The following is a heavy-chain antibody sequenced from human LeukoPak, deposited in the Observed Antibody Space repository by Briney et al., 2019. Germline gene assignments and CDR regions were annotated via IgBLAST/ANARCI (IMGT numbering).Heavy chain of an antibody. CDR2: IKQDGSER. V-gene: IGHV3-7*01. D-gene: IGHD6-19*01. CDR3: APYSSSLGSLDY. J-gene: IGHJ4*02. Sequence: GGSRRLSCAASGFTFSSSWMTWVRQAPGKGLEWVAGIKQDGSERHYVDSVKGRFTISRDNAKNSLYLQMNSLRVEDTAMYYCAPYSSSLGSLDYWGQGTLVTVSS. CDR1: GFTFSSSW.